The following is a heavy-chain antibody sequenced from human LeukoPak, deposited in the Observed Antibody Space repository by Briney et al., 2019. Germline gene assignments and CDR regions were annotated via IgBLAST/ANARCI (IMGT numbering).Heavy chain of an antibody. CDR2: VHYSGST. D-gene: IGHD3-10*01. J-gene: IGHJ4*02. CDR1: GGSIGTYY. CDR3: ARHATMVRGPLPPEFDY. V-gene: IGHV4-59*08. Sequence: SETLSLTCTVSGGSIGTYYWSWIRQPPGRGLEWIGYVHYSGSTRYSPSLKGRVTISVDTSKNQFSLKLSYVTAADTAVYYCARHATMVRGPLPPEFDYWGQGTLVTVSS.